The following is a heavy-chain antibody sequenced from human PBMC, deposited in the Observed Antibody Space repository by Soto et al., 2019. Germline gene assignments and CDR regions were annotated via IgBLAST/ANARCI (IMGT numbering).Heavy chain of an antibody. CDR3: ARGYYDILTGYYYYYYYGMDV. D-gene: IGHD3-9*01. CDR1: GGSFSGYY. V-gene: IGHV4-34*01. CDR2: INHSGST. Sequence: SETLSLTCAVYGGSFSGYYWSWIRQPPGKGLEWIGEINHSGSTNYNPSLKSRVTISVDTSKNQFSLKLSSVTAADTAVYYCARGYYDILTGYYYYYYYGMDVWGQGTTVTVSS. J-gene: IGHJ6*02.